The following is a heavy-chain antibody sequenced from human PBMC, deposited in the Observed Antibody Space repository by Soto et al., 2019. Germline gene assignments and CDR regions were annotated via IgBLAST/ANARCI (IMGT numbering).Heavy chain of an antibody. V-gene: IGHV4-30-2*01. J-gene: IGHJ4*02. D-gene: IGHD3-3*01. CDR2: MYHSGST. CDR3: ARANDDFWRALDY. Sequence: QLQLQESGSGLVKPSQTLSLTCAVSVVSISSGGYSWSWIRQPPGKGLEWIGYMYHSGSTYYNPSLKSRVTISVDRSKNQFSLNLSSVTAADTAMYYCARANDDFWRALDYCGQGTVVTVSS. CDR1: VVSISSGGYS.